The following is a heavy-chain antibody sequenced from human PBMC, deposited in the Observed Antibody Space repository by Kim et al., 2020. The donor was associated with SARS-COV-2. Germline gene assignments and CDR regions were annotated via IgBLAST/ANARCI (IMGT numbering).Heavy chain of an antibody. D-gene: IGHD1-26*01. CDR3: ASLNSGSYYSQADY. CDR2: IYHSGST. Sequence: SETLSLTCTVSGYSISSGYYWGWIRQPPGKGLEWIGSIYHSGSTYYNPSLKSRVTISVDTSKNQFSLKLSSVTAADTAVYYCASLNSGSYYSQADYWGQGTLVTVSS. V-gene: IGHV4-38-2*02. J-gene: IGHJ4*02. CDR1: GYSISSGYY.